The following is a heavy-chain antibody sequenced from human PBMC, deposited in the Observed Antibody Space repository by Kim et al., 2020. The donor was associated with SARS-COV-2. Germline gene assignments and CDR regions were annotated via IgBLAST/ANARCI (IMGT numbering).Heavy chain of an antibody. V-gene: IGHV3-49*04. CDR1: GFTFGDYA. J-gene: IGHJ6*03. Sequence: GGSLRLSCTASGFTFGDYAMSWVRQVPGKGLEWVCRISSNGYGGTSEYAATVQGRFSISRDDSKSIVQLQMNSLKTEDTAVYYCTRAHNIGCCAYYYYYYMDIWGTGATVTVSS. D-gene: IGHD5-12*01. CDR2: ISSNGYGGTS. CDR3: TRAHNIGCCAYYYYYYMDI.